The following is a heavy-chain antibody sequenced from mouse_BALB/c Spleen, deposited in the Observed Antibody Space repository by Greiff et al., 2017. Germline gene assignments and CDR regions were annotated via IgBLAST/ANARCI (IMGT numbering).Heavy chain of an antibody. J-gene: IGHJ3*01. CDR3: ARGENGFAY. CDR2: INPSTGYT. V-gene: IGHV1-7*01. D-gene: IGHD1-1*02. Sequence: QVQLQQSGAELAKPGASVKMSCKASGYTFTSYWMHWVKQRPGQGLEWIGYINPSTGYTEYNQKFKDKATLTADKSSSTAYMQLSSLTSEDSAVYYCARGENGFAYWGQGTLVTVSA. CDR1: GYTFTSYW.